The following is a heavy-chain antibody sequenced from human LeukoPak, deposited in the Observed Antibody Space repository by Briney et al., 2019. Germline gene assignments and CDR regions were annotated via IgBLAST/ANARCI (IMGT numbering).Heavy chain of an antibody. J-gene: IGHJ4*02. CDR1: GFSVSTKY. CDR3: ARGDSSGSYFDY. Sequence: GGSLRLSCAASGFSVSTKYMSWVRQAPEKGREWVSLMYSGGRTYYTDSAKGRFTISRDNSKNTLYLQMNRLRAEDTAVYYCARGDSSGSYFDYWGQGTLATVSS. CDR2: MYSGGRT. V-gene: IGHV3-53*01. D-gene: IGHD6-25*01.